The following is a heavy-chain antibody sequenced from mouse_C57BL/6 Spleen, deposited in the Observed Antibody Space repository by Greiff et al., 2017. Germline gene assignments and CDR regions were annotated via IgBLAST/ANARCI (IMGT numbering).Heavy chain of an antibody. CDR1: GYTFTSYW. J-gene: IGHJ2*01. Sequence: QVQLQQPGAELVRPGSSVKLSCKASGYTFTSYWMHWVKQRPIQGLEWIGNIDPSDSETHYNQKFKGKATLSVDKASSTASMQLSRLTSEDSAVYYCARWGNPPSDYWGQGTTLTVSS. CDR2: IDPSDSET. D-gene: IGHD2-1*01. CDR3: ARWGNPPSDY. V-gene: IGHV1-52*01.